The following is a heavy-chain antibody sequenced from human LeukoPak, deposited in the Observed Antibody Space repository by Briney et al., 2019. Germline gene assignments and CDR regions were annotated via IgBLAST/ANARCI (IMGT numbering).Heavy chain of an antibody. Sequence: GGSLRLSCAASGFIFSSYEMNWVRQAPGKGLKWVSYISSSGTTIDYADSVKGRFTISRDNAKNSLYLQMNSLRAEDTAVYYCVSRAYRGEFDIWGQGTMVTVSS. CDR2: ISSSGTTI. V-gene: IGHV3-48*03. J-gene: IGHJ3*02. CDR1: GFIFSSYE. D-gene: IGHD5-12*01. CDR3: VSRAYRGEFDI.